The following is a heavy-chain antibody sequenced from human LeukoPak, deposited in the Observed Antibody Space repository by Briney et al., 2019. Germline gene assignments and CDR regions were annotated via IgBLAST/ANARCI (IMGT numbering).Heavy chain of an antibody. D-gene: IGHD6-13*01. CDR1: GFTFSSYG. Sequence: GGSLRLSCAASGFTFSSYGLSWVRQAPGKGLEWVSFISSSSTYIYYADSLKGRFTISRDNAKNSLYLQVDGLRAEDTAVYYCGREPYSTSSIDYWGQGTLVTVSS. CDR2: ISSSSTYI. CDR3: GREPYSTSSIDY. J-gene: IGHJ4*02. V-gene: IGHV3-21*01.